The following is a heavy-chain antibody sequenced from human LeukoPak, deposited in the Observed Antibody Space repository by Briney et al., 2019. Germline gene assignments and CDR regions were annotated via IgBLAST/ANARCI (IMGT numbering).Heavy chain of an antibody. CDR3: ARAESVAVPYYYYYYMDV. Sequence: PSETLSLTCAVYGGSFSGYYWSWIRQPPGKGLEWIGYIYYSGSTNYNPSLKSRVTISVDTSKNQFSLKLSSVTAADTAVYYCARAESVAVPYYYYYYMDVWGKGTTVTVSS. CDR1: GGSFSGYY. V-gene: IGHV4-59*01. CDR2: IYYSGST. D-gene: IGHD6-19*01. J-gene: IGHJ6*03.